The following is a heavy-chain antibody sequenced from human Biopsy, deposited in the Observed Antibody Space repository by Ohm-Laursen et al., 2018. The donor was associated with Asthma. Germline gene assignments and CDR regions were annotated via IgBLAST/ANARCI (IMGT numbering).Heavy chain of an antibody. J-gene: IGHJ4*02. CDR3: ARKAGSCISRTCYSLDF. CDR2: INSVFGTT. D-gene: IGHD2-2*01. V-gene: IGHV1-69*13. Sequence: GASVKVSCKSLGGTFNTYVIGWARQAPGQGLEWMGGINSVFGTTTYPQKFQDRVTITADDSTSTVYMELSSLRSEDTAVYYCARKAGSCISRTCYSLDFWGQGTLVTASS. CDR1: GGTFNTYV.